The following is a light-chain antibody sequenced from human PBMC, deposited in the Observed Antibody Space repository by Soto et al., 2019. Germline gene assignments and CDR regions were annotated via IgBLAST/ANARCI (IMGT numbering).Light chain of an antibody. V-gene: IGLV7-46*01. J-gene: IGLJ2*01. CDR1: TGAVTSGHY. CDR3: LLSYSGARGV. Sequence: QTVVTQEPSLTVSPGGTVTLTCGSSTGAVTSGHYPYWFQQKPGQAPRTLIYDTSNKHSWTPARFSGSLLGGKAALTLSGAQPEDEAEYYCLLSYSGARGVFVGGTQLTVL. CDR2: DTS.